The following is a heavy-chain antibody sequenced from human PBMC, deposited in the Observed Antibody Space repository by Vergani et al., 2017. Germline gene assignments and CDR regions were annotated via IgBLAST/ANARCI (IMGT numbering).Heavy chain of an antibody. CDR2: INHSGST. CDR1: GGSFSGYY. Sequence: QVQLQQWGAGLLKPSETLSLTCAVYGGSFSGYYWSWIRQPPGKGLEWIGEINHSGSTNYNPSLKSRVTTSVDTSKNQFSLKLSSVTAADTAVYYCARGVGVDCSSTSCQPRHFDYWGQGTLVTVSS. J-gene: IGHJ4*02. V-gene: IGHV4-34*01. CDR3: ARGVGVDCSSTSCQPRHFDY. D-gene: IGHD2-2*01.